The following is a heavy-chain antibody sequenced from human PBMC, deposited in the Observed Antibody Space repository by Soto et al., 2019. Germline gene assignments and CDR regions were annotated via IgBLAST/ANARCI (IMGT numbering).Heavy chain of an antibody. V-gene: IGHV4-4*07. J-gene: IGHJ6*02. D-gene: IGHD2-2*01. CDR1: GGSISSYY. CDR3: ARDVYGSSTSGYYYYGMDV. CDR2: IYASGST. Sequence: SETLSLTCTVSGGSISSYYWSWIRQPAGKGLELIGRIYASGSTDHNPSLKSRVTMSVDTSKNQFSLKLSSVTAADTAVYYCARDVYGSSTSGYYYYGMDVWGQGTTVTVSS.